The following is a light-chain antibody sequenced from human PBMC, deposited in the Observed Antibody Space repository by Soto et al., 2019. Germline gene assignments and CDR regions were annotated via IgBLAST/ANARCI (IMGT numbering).Light chain of an antibody. V-gene: IGKV1-5*01. CDR2: DAN. J-gene: IGKJ5*01. CDR1: QSISRW. Sequence: GDRVTIPCRASQSISRWLAWYQQKPGKAPKLLIYDANNLESGVPSRFSGSGSGTEFTLTISSLQPDDFATYYCQQSYSSITFGQGTRLEIK. CDR3: QQSYSSIT.